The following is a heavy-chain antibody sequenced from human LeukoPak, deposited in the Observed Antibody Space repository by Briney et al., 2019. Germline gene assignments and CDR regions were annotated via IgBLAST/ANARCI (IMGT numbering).Heavy chain of an antibody. D-gene: IGHD5-18*01. Sequence: GGSLRLSCAASGFTFSNYWMRWVRQAPGKGLVWVSRISNDGSSTTYADSVKGRFTISRDNAKNTLYLQMNSLRAEDTAVYYCAREGSPGYSYGIDNWGQGTLVTVSS. V-gene: IGHV3-74*03. CDR1: GFTFSNYW. CDR3: AREGSPGYSYGIDN. J-gene: IGHJ4*02. CDR2: ISNDGSST.